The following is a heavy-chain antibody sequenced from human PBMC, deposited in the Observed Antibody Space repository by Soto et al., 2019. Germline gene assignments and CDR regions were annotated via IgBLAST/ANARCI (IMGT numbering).Heavy chain of an antibody. Sequence: GASVKVSCKASGYTFTSYCISWVRQAPGQGLEGMGWISAYNGNTNYAQKLQGRVTMTTDTSTSTAYMELRSLRSDDTAVYYCARAPYLGDYDILTGSDFDYWGQGTLVTVSS. J-gene: IGHJ4*02. CDR2: ISAYNGNT. D-gene: IGHD3-9*01. CDR1: GYTFTSYC. V-gene: IGHV1-18*01. CDR3: ARAPYLGDYDILTGSDFDY.